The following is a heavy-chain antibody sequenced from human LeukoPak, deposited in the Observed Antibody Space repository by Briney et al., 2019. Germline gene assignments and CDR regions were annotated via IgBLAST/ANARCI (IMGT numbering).Heavy chain of an antibody. D-gene: IGHD1-14*01. J-gene: IGHJ4*02. CDR1: GFTFSSYG. V-gene: IGHV3-30*18. CDR3: AKDPEAMYYFDY. CDR2: ISYDGSNK. Sequence: PGGSLRLSCAASGFTFSSYGMHWVRQAPGKGLEWVAVISYDGSNKYYADSVKGRFTISRDNSKNTLYLQMNSLRAEDTAVYYCAKDPEAMYYFDYWGQGTLVTVSS.